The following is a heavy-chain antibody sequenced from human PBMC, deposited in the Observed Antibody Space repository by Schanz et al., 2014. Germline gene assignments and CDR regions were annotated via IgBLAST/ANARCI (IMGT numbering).Heavy chain of an antibody. CDR2: ISGDGTTT. V-gene: IGHV3-74*01. Sequence: EVQLVESGGGLVQPGGSLRLSCAASGFTFSVYWMHWVRQPPGKGLVSVSRISGDGTTTSYADSVKGRFTISRDNAKNTLYLQMNSLRAEDTALYYCAKDPHKDYGGKPQALDIWGQGTMVTVSS. CDR1: GFTFSVYW. D-gene: IGHD4-17*01. CDR3: AKDPHKDYGGKPQALDI. J-gene: IGHJ3*02.